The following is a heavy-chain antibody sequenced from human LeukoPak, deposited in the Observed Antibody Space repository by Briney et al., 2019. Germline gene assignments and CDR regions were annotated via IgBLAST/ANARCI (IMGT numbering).Heavy chain of an antibody. CDR3: ARVAAVAVKYYFDY. V-gene: IGHV4-38-2*01. CDR2: ICHSGST. Sequence: SETLSLTCAVSGYSISSGYYWGWIRQPPGKGLEWIGSICHSGSTHYNPSLKSRDTISVDSSKNQFSLKLTSVTAADTAVYYCARVAAVAVKYYFDYWGQGTLVIVSS. CDR1: GYSISSGYY. J-gene: IGHJ4*02. D-gene: IGHD6-19*01.